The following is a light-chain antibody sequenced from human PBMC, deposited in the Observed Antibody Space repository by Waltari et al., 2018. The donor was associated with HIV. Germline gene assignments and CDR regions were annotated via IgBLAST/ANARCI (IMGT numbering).Light chain of an antibody. V-gene: IGKV3-11*01. CDR1: QSVSNY. Sequence: EIVLTQSPATLSLSPGERATLSCRASQSVSNYLAWYQQKPGQAPRLLIYDASKRATSIPARFSGSGSGTDFTLTITSLEPEDFAVYYCQQRSNWPPYTFGQGTKLEIK. CDR3: QQRSNWPPYT. CDR2: DAS. J-gene: IGKJ2*01.